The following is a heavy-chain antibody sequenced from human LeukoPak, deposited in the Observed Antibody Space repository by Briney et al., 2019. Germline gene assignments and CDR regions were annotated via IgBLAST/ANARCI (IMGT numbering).Heavy chain of an antibody. Sequence: GVSLTLSCAASVFTFSNAWMSWVPRSPGKGLEWVGRIKSKTDGRITDYAAPVKDRFTISRDDSKTTLNLQMNSLKTADTSLYYCSMVRGVILYSFDYSGQGTLVTASS. D-gene: IGHD3-10*01. CDR1: VFTFSNAW. CDR2: IKSKTDGRIT. J-gene: IGHJ4*02. V-gene: IGHV3-15*01. CDR3: SMVRGVILYSFDY.